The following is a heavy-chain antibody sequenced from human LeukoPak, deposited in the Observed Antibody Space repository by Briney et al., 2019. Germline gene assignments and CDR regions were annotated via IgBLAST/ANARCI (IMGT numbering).Heavy chain of an antibody. D-gene: IGHD6-25*01. Sequence: ATVKVSCKASGYTFTSYAISWVRQAPGQGLEWMGGIVPIFGTANYAQKFQGRVTITADESTSTAYMELSSLRSEDTAVYYCARDPDAASTYFDYWGQGTLVTVSS. V-gene: IGHV1-69*13. CDR2: IVPIFGTA. J-gene: IGHJ4*02. CDR1: GYTFTSYA. CDR3: ARDPDAASTYFDY.